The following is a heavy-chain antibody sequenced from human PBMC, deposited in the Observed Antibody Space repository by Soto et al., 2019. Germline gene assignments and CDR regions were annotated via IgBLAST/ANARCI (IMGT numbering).Heavy chain of an antibody. Sequence: QVQLVQSWAEVKKPGSSVKVSCKASGGTFSRYPISWVRQGSGQGLEWMGGIIPISGTADYAPKFQGRVTITADESTRTGYMELRSPTSEDTAVYYCARERSVGYCSTTTCPRPFYYFGMGVWGQGTTVTVSS. D-gene: IGHD2-2*01. V-gene: IGHV1-69*01. J-gene: IGHJ6*02. CDR3: ARERSVGYCSTTTCPRPFYYFGMGV. CDR1: GGTFSRYP. CDR2: IIPISGTA.